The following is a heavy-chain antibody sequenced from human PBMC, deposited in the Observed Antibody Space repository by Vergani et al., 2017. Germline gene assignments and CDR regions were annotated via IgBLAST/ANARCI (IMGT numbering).Heavy chain of an antibody. D-gene: IGHD2-2*01. CDR3: ARGEWSTSPYYYYMDV. V-gene: IGHV3-30-3*01. Sequence: VQLVESGGGVVQPGRSLRLSCAASGFTFSSYAMHWVRQAPGKGLEWVAVISYDGSNKYYADSVKGRFTISRDNSKNTLYLQMNSLRAEDTAVYYCARGEWSTSPYYYYMDVWGKGTTVTVSS. CDR2: ISYDGSNK. J-gene: IGHJ6*03. CDR1: GFTFSSYA.